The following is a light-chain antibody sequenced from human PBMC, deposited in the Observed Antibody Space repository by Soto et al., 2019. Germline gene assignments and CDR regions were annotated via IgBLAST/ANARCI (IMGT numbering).Light chain of an antibody. CDR2: GAS. V-gene: IGKV3-15*01. CDR3: QQYSNWPRS. Sequence: EIVMTQSPATLSVSPGERATLSCRASQSVRSNIAWYQQKPGLDRRLLIYGASTRATGIPARFSGSGSGTEFTLTISSLQSEDFAVYYCQQYSNWPRSFGQGTKVEIK. CDR1: QSVRSN. J-gene: IGKJ1*01.